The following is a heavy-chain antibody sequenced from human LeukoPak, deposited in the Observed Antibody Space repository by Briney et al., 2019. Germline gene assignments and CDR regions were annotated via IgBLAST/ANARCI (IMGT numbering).Heavy chain of an antibody. J-gene: IGHJ4*02. Sequence: GGSLKLSCATSGFTFNGSALHWVRQASGQGLEWVGRIRSKAHRYATAYAASVKGRLTVSRDDSKNIAYLQMNSLKTEDTAIYYCTRRHYGDYVVDNWGQGTLVTVSS. CDR3: TRRHYGDYVVDN. CDR1: GFTFNGSA. D-gene: IGHD4-17*01. V-gene: IGHV3-73*01. CDR2: IRSKAHRYAT.